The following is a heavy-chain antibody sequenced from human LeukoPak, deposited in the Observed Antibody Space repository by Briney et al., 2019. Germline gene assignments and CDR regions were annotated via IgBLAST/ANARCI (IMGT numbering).Heavy chain of an antibody. Sequence: ASVRVSCKASGYTFTGYYMHWVRQAPGQGLEWMGWINPNSGGTNYAQKFQGRVTMTRDTSISTAYMELSRLRSDDTAVYYCAGGTSITMIVVALDHWGQGTLVTVSS. V-gene: IGHV1-2*02. CDR1: GYTFTGYY. CDR2: INPNSGGT. CDR3: AGGTSITMIVVALDH. J-gene: IGHJ4*02. D-gene: IGHD3-22*01.